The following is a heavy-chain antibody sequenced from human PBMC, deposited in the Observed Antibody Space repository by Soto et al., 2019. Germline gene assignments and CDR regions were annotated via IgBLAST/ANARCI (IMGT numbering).Heavy chain of an antibody. J-gene: IGHJ6*02. CDR2: ISSSSSYI. CDR3: ARHQGPAAGNYGMDV. D-gene: IGHD6-13*01. CDR1: GFTFSSDS. Sequence: EVQLVESGGGLVKPGGSLRLSCAASGFTFSSDSMNWVRQAPGKGLEWVASISSSSSYIYYADSVKGRFTISRDKAKNSLFLQMSSLRAEDTALYCCARHQGPAAGNYGMDVWGRGTTVTVSS. V-gene: IGHV3-21*02.